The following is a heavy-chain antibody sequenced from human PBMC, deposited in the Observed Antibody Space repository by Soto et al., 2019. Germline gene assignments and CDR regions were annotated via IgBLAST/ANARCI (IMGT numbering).Heavy chain of an antibody. CDR3: ARVFGDYAFDY. D-gene: IGHD4-17*01. V-gene: IGHV3-7*01. CDR1: GFRFSSYW. Sequence: GGSLRLSCAASGFRFSSYWMSWVRQAPGKGLEWVANIKQDGSEKDYVDSVKGRFTISRDNAKNSLYLQMNSLRAEDTAVYYCARVFGDYAFDYWRQGPLVTVPS. J-gene: IGHJ4*02. CDR2: IKQDGSEK.